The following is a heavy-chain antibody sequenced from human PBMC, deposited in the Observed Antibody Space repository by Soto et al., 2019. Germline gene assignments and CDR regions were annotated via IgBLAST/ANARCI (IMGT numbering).Heavy chain of an antibody. V-gene: IGHV1-69*13. J-gene: IGHJ6*02. CDR3: PESLKVFGVVPRYYYGMDV. D-gene: IGHD3-3*01. Sequence: SVKVSCKASRGTFSSYATSWVRQARGQGLEWMGGIIPLFGTATSPQTSQARLTLPADASTSTAYMVLSRPRSEDTAAYYCPESLKVFGVVPRYYYGMDVWGQGTTVTVSS. CDR1: RGTFSSYA. CDR2: IIPLFGTA.